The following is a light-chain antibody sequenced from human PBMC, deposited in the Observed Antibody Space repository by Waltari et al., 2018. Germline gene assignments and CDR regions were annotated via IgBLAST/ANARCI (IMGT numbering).Light chain of an antibody. CDR2: RDT. V-gene: IGLV3-9*01. J-gene: IGLJ3*02. Sequence: SYELSQPFSLSVDLGQTAKITCGGDNIGSKHVHWYQQKPGQAHLVVIYRDTNRPSGVPERFSVFNSGNPATLTISGAQVGDEADYYCHVWDSSANWVFGGGTKLTVL. CDR1: NIGSKH. CDR3: HVWDSSANWV.